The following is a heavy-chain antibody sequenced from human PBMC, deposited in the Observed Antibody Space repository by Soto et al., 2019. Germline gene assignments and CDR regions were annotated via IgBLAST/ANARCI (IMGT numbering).Heavy chain of an antibody. CDR2: INVYNGNT. Sequence: QVQLVQSGGEVKKPGASGKVSCKASGYTFTNYGISWVRQAPGQGLEWMGWINVYNGNTKYAQKVQGRVTMTTDTSTDTAYMGLRSLRSDDTAVYYCARGVGSGSYYNQYNWFDPWGQGTLVTVSS. J-gene: IGHJ5*02. CDR3: ARGVGSGSYYNQYNWFDP. D-gene: IGHD3-10*01. CDR1: GYTFTNYG. V-gene: IGHV1-18*01.